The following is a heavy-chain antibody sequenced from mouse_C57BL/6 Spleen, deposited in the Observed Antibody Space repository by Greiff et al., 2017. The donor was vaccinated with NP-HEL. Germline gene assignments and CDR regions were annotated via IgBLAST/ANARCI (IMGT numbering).Heavy chain of an antibody. CDR1: GYTFTSYW. V-gene: IGHV1-52*01. CDR2: IDSSDSAT. CDR3: AKGQGSIYYDRCYTMDY. Sequence: VQLQQSGAELVRPGSSVKLSCKASGYTFTSYWMHWVKQRPIQGLEWIGTIDSSDSATHYKHKCKDKATLTVDKPSSTAYMQLSSLTSEDSAVDYCAKGQGSIYYDRCYTMDYWGQGTSVTVTS. D-gene: IGHD2-4*01. J-gene: IGHJ4*01.